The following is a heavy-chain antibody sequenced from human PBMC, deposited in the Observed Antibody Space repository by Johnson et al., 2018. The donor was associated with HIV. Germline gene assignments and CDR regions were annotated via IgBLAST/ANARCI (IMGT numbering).Heavy chain of an antibody. CDR2: INRDGSST. Sequence: VLLVESGGGLVQPGGSLRLSCAASGFTVSSNYMNWVRQAPGKGLVWVSRINRDGSSTNYADSVKGRFTISRDNAKNTLYLQMNSLRAEDTAVYYCAKGNGDYRSDAFDIWGQGTMVTVSS. J-gene: IGHJ3*02. CDR1: GFTVSSNY. V-gene: IGHV3-74*02. D-gene: IGHD4-17*01. CDR3: AKGNGDYRSDAFDI.